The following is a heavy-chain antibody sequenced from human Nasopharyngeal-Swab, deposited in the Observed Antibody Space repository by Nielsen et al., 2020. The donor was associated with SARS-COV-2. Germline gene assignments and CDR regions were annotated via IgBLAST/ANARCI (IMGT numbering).Heavy chain of an antibody. D-gene: IGHD4-17*01. CDR1: GFTFSTYD. Sequence: GESLKISCAASGFTFSTYDMSWVRQAPGKGLEWVSGISGSGESTHYADSVKGRFTISRDNSKNTLYLQMNSLRAEDTAVYYCARDYGDYESGWYFDLWGRGTLVTVSS. V-gene: IGHV3-23*01. CDR3: ARDYGDYESGWYFDL. CDR2: ISGSGEST. J-gene: IGHJ2*01.